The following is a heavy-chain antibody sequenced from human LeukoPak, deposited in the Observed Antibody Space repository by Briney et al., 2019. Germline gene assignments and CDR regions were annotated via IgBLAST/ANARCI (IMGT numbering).Heavy chain of an antibody. D-gene: IGHD3-22*01. Sequence: ASVKVSCKASGYTFTSYDINWVRQATGQGLEWMGWMNPNSGNTGYAQKFQGRVTMTRNTSISTAYMELSSLRSEDTAVYYCAREGFKPGDSSGYHGGPGFDPWGQGTLVTVSS. J-gene: IGHJ5*02. CDR2: MNPNSGNT. CDR1: GYTFTSYD. V-gene: IGHV1-8*01. CDR3: AREGFKPGDSSGYHGGPGFDP.